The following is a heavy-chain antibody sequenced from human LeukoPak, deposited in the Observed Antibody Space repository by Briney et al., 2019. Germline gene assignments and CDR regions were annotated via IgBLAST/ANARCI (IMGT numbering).Heavy chain of an antibody. Sequence: SETPSLTCTVSGGSISSYYWSWIRQPAGKGLEWIGRIYTSGSTNYNPSLKSRVTMSVDTSKNQFSLKLSSVTAADTAVYYCARDLPYYDILTGYYRDGYFDLWGRGTLVTVSS. J-gene: IGHJ2*01. V-gene: IGHV4-4*07. CDR2: IYTSGST. CDR1: GGSISSYY. CDR3: ARDLPYYDILTGYYRDGYFDL. D-gene: IGHD3-9*01.